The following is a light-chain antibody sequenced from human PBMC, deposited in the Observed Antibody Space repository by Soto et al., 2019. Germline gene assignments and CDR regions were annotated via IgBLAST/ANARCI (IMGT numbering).Light chain of an antibody. CDR3: QKYGTSPTWT. Sequence: EIMLTQSPGTRALSRGEIATRACSAIQSVSNSHLAWYQQKPRQAPRLLIYGASTRATGLEDRFSGSGSGTDSNLTLRRLQPADFAAYPCQKYGTSPTWTFGQGTKVDI. J-gene: IGKJ1*01. V-gene: IGKV3-20*01. CDR1: QSVSNSH. CDR2: GAS.